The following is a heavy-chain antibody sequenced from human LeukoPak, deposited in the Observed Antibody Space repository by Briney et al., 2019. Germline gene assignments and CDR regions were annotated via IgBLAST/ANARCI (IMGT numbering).Heavy chain of an antibody. CDR3: ARDTEFSGWYDY. D-gene: IGHD6-19*01. CDR1: GFNFDEYT. CDR2: ISWNNNSI. Sequence: GRSLRLSCAASGFNFDEYTMHWVRQAPGKGLEWVSGISWNNNSIGYAYSVKGRFTISRDNAKNSLYLQMNSLRAEDTAVYYCARDTEFSGWYDYWGQGTLVTVSS. J-gene: IGHJ4*02. V-gene: IGHV3-9*01.